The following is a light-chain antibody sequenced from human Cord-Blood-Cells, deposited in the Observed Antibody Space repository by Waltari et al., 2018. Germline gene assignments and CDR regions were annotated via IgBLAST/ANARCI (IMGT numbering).Light chain of an antibody. CDR1: QSVSSN. V-gene: IGKV3-15*01. J-gene: IGKJ2*03. CDR2: GAS. Sequence: EIVMTQSLATLSVSPGERDTLSCRASQSVSSNLAWYQQKPGQAPRPLIYGASTWATGIPARFSGSGSGTEFTLTISSLQSEDFAFYYCQQYNNRPYSFGQGTKLEIK. CDR3: QQYNNRPYS.